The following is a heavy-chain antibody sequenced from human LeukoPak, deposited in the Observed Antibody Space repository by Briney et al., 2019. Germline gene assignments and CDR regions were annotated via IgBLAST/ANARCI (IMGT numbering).Heavy chain of an antibody. CDR3: ARIDSGSE. Sequence: PSETLSLTCTVSGGSISSSSYYWGWIRQPPGKGLEWIGSIYYSGSTYYNPSLKSRVTISVDTSKNQFSLKLSSVTAADTAVYYCARIDSGSEWGQGTLVTVSP. CDR1: GGSISSSSYY. J-gene: IGHJ4*02. CDR2: IYYSGST. D-gene: IGHD1-26*01. V-gene: IGHV4-39*01.